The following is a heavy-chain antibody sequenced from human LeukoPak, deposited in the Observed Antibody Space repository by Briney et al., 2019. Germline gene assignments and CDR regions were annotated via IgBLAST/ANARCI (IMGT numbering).Heavy chain of an antibody. D-gene: IGHD3-16*02. Sequence: GGSLRLSCAASGFTFSSYEMNWVRQAPGKGLEWVSYISSSGSTIYYADSVKGRFTISRDNAKNSLYLQMNSLRAEDTAVYYCARVIDNVSYYFDYWGQGTLVTVSS. CDR3: ARVIDNVSYYFDY. CDR1: GFTFSSYE. J-gene: IGHJ4*02. CDR2: ISSSGSTI. V-gene: IGHV3-48*03.